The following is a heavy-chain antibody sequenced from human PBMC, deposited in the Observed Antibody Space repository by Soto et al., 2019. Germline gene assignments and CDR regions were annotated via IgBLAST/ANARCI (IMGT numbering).Heavy chain of an antibody. V-gene: IGHV1-69*01. CDR1: GGTFSSYA. CDR2: IIPIFGTA. Sequence: QVQLVQSGAEVKKPGSSVKVSCKASGGTFSSYAISWVRQAPGQGLEWMGGIIPIFGTANYAQKFQGRVTITADESTSTAYMEVSSLRSEDTAVYYCARQGGGRDFWSGYYPSSYFQHWGQGTLVTVSS. J-gene: IGHJ1*01. D-gene: IGHD3-3*01. CDR3: ARQGGGRDFWSGYYPSSYFQH.